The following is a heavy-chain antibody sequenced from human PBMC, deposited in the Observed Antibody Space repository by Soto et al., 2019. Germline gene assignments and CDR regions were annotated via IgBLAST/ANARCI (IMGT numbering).Heavy chain of an antibody. Sequence: ASVKVSCKASGYTFTGHYMHWVRQAPGQGLEWMGRINPNSGDTNYAQNFQGRVTVTRDTSISTAYMELSRLRSDDTAVYYCARSVAGDPNYYYYGMDVWGQGTTVTVSS. J-gene: IGHJ6*02. CDR3: ARSVAGDPNYYYYGMDV. V-gene: IGHV1-2*06. CDR1: GYTFTGHY. D-gene: IGHD6-19*01. CDR2: INPNSGDT.